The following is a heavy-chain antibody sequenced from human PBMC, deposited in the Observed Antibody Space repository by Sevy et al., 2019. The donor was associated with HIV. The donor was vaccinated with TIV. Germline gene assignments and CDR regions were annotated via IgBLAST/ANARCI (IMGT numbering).Heavy chain of an antibody. V-gene: IGHV3-23*01. J-gene: IGHJ4*02. CDR3: AKDSILVAGHFDY. Sequence: GGSLRLSCAASGFAFSSYAMSWVCQAPGKGLEWVSSFTGSGTNTFYADSVKGRFTISRDNSKNTLYLQMNSLRAEDTAVYYCAKDSILVAGHFDYWGQGTLVTVSS. CDR1: GFAFSSYA. CDR2: FTGSGTNT. D-gene: IGHD6-19*01.